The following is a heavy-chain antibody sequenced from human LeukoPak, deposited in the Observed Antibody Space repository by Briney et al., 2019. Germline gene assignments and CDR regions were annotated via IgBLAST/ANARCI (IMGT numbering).Heavy chain of an antibody. V-gene: IGHV7-4-1*02. Sequence: ASVTVSCKASGYTFTNYAMNWVRQAPGQGLEWMGWINTNSGNPTYAQGFTGRFVFSLDTSVSTAYLQISSLKAEDTAVYYCARNYYVSGSYYGNYYYYYYMDVWGKGTTVTVSS. CDR1: GYTFTNYA. CDR2: INTNSGNP. CDR3: ARNYYVSGSYYGNYYYYYYMDV. J-gene: IGHJ6*03. D-gene: IGHD3-10*01.